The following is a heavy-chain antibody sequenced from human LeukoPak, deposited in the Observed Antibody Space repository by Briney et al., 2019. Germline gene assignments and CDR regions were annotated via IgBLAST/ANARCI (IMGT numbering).Heavy chain of an antibody. CDR1: GGSTSSSSYY. V-gene: IGHV4-39*01. CDR2: IYYTGST. CDR3: ASLGKYFYNYMDV. J-gene: IGHJ6*03. D-gene: IGHD4-23*01. Sequence: PSETLSLTCTVSGGSTSSSSYYWGWVRQPPGKGLEWIGTIYYTGSTYYNPSLKSRVTISVDTSKNQFSLKLSSVTAADTAVYYCASLGKYFYNYMDVWGNGTTVTVSS.